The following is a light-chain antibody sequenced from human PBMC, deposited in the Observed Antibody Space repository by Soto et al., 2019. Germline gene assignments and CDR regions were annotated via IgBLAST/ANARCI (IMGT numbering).Light chain of an antibody. CDR2: RNN. J-gene: IGLJ3*02. CDR1: SSNIGTNS. CDR3: AAWDDSLSGRV. Sequence: QSVLTQPPSASGTPGQRVTISCSGSSSNIGTNSVYWYQQLPGTAPKLLIYRNNQRPSGVPDRFSGSKSGTSASLAICGLRSEDEADYYCAAWDDSLSGRVFGGGTKVTVL. V-gene: IGLV1-47*01.